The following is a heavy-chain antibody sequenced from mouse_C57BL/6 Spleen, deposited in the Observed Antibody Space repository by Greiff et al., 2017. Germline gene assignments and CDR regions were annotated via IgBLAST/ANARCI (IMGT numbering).Heavy chain of an antibody. CDR2: IHPNSGST. J-gene: IGHJ2*01. CDR1: DYTFTCYW. Sequence: QVQLKQPGAELVKPGASVKLSCKASDYTFTCYWMHWVKQRPGQGLEWIGMIHPNSGSTNYNEKFKSKATLTVDKSSSTAYMQLSSLTSEDSAVYYWARSPYSIYFDYWGQGTTLTVSS. V-gene: IGHV1-64*01. D-gene: IGHD2-5*01. CDR3: ARSPYSIYFDY.